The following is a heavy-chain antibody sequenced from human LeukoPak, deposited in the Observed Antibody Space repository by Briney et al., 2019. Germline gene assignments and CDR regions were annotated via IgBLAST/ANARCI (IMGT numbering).Heavy chain of an antibody. V-gene: IGHV4-4*07. D-gene: IGHD6-19*01. CDR3: ARIKSSGWGAGMDV. J-gene: IGHJ4*02. Sequence: PSETLSLTCTVSGGSISSYFWSWIRQPAGKGLEWIGRIYTSGSTKYNPSLKSRATMSVDTSKNQFSLKLSSVTAADTAVYYCARIKSSGWGAGMDVWGQGTLVTVSS. CDR2: IYTSGST. CDR1: GGSISSYF.